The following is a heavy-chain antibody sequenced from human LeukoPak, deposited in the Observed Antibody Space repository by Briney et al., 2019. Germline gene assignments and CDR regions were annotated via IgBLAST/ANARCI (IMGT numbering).Heavy chain of an antibody. V-gene: IGHV4-34*01. CDR2: INHSGST. CDR1: GGSFSGYY. J-gene: IGHJ4*02. D-gene: IGHD5-18*01. CDR3: ARRGYSLDY. Sequence: SETLSLTCAVYGGSFSGYYWSWIRQPPGKGLEWIGEINHSGSTNYNPSLKSRITILVDTSKNQFSLKLSSVTAADTAVYYCARRGYSLDYWGQGALVTVSS.